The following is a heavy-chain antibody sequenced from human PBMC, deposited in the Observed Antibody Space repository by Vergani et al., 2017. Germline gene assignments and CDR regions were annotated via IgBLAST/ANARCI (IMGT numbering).Heavy chain of an antibody. CDR2: IYYSGST. V-gene: IGHV4-61*05. Sequence: QLQLQESGPGLVKPSETLSLTCTVSGGSISSSSYYWGWIRQPPGKGLEWIGYIYYSGSTNYNPSLKSRVTISVDTSKNQFSLKLSSVTAADTAVYYCARAVYGSHYMDVWGKGTTVTVSS. D-gene: IGHD3-10*01. CDR3: ARAVYGSHYMDV. CDR1: GGSISSSSYY. J-gene: IGHJ6*03.